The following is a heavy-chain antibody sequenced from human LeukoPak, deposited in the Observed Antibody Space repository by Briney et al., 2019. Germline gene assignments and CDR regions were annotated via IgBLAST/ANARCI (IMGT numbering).Heavy chain of an antibody. CDR3: ARDRRREMATYGAFDI. V-gene: IGHV3-30*14. J-gene: IGHJ3*02. CDR2: ISYDESNK. D-gene: IGHD5-24*01. Sequence: PGGSLRLSCAASGFTFSNYAMHWVRQAPGKGLEWVAVISYDESNKYYAHSVKGRFTISRDNSKNTLYLQMSSLRAEDTAVYYCARDRRREMATYGAFDIWGQGTMVTVSS. CDR1: GFTFSNYA.